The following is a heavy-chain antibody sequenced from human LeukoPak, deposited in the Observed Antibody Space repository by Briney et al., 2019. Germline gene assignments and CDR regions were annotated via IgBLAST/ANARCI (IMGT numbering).Heavy chain of an antibody. CDR3: ARAIFSSGWYLVDY. CDR2: ISTSISYI. D-gene: IGHD6-19*01. J-gene: IGHJ4*02. CDR1: GFTFGSYS. V-gene: IGHV3-21*01. Sequence: GGSLRLSCAASGFTFGSYSMNWVRQAPGKGLEWVSSISTSISYIYYADSVKGRFTISRDNAKNSPYLQMNSLRAEDTAVYYCARAIFSSGWYLVDYWGQGTLVTVSS.